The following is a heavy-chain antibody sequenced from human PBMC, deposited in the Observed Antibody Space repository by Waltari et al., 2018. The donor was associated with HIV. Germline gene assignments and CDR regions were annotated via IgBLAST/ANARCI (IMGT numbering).Heavy chain of an antibody. Sequence: EVQLVESGGGLVQSGRSLRLSCTASGFTFGDYAMSWFRQAPGKGLEWVGFIRIKTYGGTTEHAASVKDRFTISRDDSKSIAYLQMNSLKTEDTAVYYCSRSRGYSYGYADYWGQGTLVTVSS. CDR1: GFTFGDYA. CDR2: IRIKTYGGTT. J-gene: IGHJ4*02. CDR3: SRSRGYSYGYADY. V-gene: IGHV3-49*03. D-gene: IGHD5-18*01.